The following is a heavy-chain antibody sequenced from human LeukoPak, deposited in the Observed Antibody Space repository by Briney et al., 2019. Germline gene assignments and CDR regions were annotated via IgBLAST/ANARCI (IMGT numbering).Heavy chain of an antibody. D-gene: IGHD3-3*01. CDR1: GYTFTGYY. J-gene: IGHJ4*02. CDR2: INPNSGGT. CDR3: ATQAFWSGYYFDY. Sequence: GASVKVSCKASGYTFTGYYMHWVRQAPGQGLEWMGWINPNSGGTNYAQKFQGRVTMTRDTSISTAYMELSRLRSDDTAVYYCATQAFWSGYYFDYWGQGTLVTVSS. V-gene: IGHV1-2*02.